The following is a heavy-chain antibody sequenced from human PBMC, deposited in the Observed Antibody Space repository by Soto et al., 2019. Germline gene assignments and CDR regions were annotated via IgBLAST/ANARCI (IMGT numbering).Heavy chain of an antibody. D-gene: IGHD1-26*01. CDR1: GFTFSSYG. CDR2: ISYDGSNK. Sequence: QVQLVESGGGVVQPGRSLRLSCAASGFTFSSYGMHWVRQAPGKGLEWVAVISYDGSNKYYADSVKGRFTISRDNSKNTLYLQMNSLRAEDTDVYYCARGSYSGNSGARFDYWGQGTLVTVSS. CDR3: ARGSYSGNSGARFDY. V-gene: IGHV3-30*03. J-gene: IGHJ4*02.